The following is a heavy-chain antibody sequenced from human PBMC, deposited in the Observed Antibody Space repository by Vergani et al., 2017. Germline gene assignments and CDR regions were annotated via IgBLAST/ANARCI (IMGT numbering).Heavy chain of an antibody. CDR1: GASVNSYY. CDR3: AGDTHSWQREDR. V-gene: IGHV4-59*02. D-gene: IGHD6-13*01. CDR2: VSFRGDT. Sequence: QVKLQESGPGLVKPSETLSLTCTVSGASVNSYYWSWIRQPPGKGLEWMGYVSFRGDTLYDPSVKGRMTISLNTSSNQFSLYLTSVTAADTAVYYCAGDTHSWQREDRWGQGLLVSVSS. J-gene: IGHJ5*02.